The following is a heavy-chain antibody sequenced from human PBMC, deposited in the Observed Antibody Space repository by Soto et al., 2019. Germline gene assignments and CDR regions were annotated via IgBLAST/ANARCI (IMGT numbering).Heavy chain of an antibody. CDR3: ALRTGNWNPLAD. Sequence: QVQLVQPGAEVEKPGSSVKVSCKASGGTTSSYTISWVRQSPGQGLEWMGNIVPMINKVDYAQKFQGRVTITADKSTRTVYMELSSLKSEDTAAYFWALRTGNWNPLADWGQITLVTVSS. CDR1: GGTTSSYT. J-gene: IGHJ1*01. D-gene: IGHD1-1*01. V-gene: IGHV1-69*02. CDR2: IVPMINKV.